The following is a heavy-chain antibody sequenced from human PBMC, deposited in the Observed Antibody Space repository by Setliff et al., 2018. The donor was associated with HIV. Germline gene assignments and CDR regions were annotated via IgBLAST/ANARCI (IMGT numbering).Heavy chain of an antibody. D-gene: IGHD3-16*01. Sequence: GGSLRLSCAASGLIFSNYALTWVRQAPGKGLEWVSTVSPSGDATYYADSVRGRFTISRDNSKNTLYLQVNSLRAEDTAIYYCAKPCYDYVWRPDRDAFDLWGQGTMVTVSS. CDR1: GLIFSNYA. CDR2: VSPSGDAT. V-gene: IGHV3-23*01. CDR3: AKPCYDYVWRPDRDAFDL. J-gene: IGHJ3*01.